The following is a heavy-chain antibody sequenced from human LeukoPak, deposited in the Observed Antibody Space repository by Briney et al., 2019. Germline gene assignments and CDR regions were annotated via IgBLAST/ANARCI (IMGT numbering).Heavy chain of an antibody. D-gene: IGHD2-21*01. CDR3: AKDRLRVIPGWFDP. CDR1: GFTFDDYA. V-gene: IGHV3-9*01. J-gene: IGHJ5*02. Sequence: PGRSLRLSCAASGFTFDDYAMHWVRQAPGKGLEWVSGISWNSGSIGYADSVKGRFTISRDNAKNSLYLQMNSLRAEDTAVYYCAKDRLRVIPGWFDPWGQGTLVTVSS. CDR2: ISWNSGSI.